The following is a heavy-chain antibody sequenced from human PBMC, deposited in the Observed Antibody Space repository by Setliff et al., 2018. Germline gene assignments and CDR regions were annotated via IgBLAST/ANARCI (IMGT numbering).Heavy chain of an antibody. D-gene: IGHD5-18*01. J-gene: IGHJ4*02. CDR2: IYYSGST. V-gene: IGHV4-39*07. Sequence: SETLSLTCTVSGGSISSSSYYWGWIRQPPGKGLEWIGSIYYSGSTYYNPSLKSRVTISVDTSKNQFSLKLSSVTAADTAVYYCARMGRGYSYGYILYYFDYWGQGTLVTVSS. CDR1: GGSISSSSYY. CDR3: ARMGRGYSYGYILYYFDY.